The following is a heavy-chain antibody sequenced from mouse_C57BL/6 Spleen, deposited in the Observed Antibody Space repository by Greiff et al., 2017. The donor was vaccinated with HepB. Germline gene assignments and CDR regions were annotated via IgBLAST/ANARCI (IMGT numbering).Heavy chain of an antibody. Sequence: VMLVESGAELVKPGASVKISCKASGYAFSSYWMNWVKQRPGKGLEGIGQIYPGDGDTNYNGKFKGKATLTADKSSSTAYMQLSSLTSEDAAVYFCARGGNDEGGVVDYFDYWGQGTTLTVSS. V-gene: IGHV1-80*01. J-gene: IGHJ2*01. D-gene: IGHD1-1*02. CDR2: IYPGDGDT. CDR3: ARGGNDEGGVVDYFDY. CDR1: GYAFSSYW.